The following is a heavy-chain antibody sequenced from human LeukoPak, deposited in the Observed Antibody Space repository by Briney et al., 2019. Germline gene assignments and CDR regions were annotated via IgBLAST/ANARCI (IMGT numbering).Heavy chain of an antibody. CDR1: GFTFDDYA. J-gene: IGHJ1*01. CDR2: ISWNSGSI. CDR3: AKDKGWTLDLFQH. Sequence: PGGSLRLSCAASGFTFDDYAMHWVRQAPGKGLEWVSGISWNSGSIGYADSVKGRFTISRDNAKNSLYLQMNSLRAEDTALYYCAKDKGWTLDLFQHWGQGTLVTVSS. D-gene: IGHD2-15*01. V-gene: IGHV3-9*01.